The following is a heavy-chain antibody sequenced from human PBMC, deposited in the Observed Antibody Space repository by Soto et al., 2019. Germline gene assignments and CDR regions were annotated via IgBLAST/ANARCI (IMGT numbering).Heavy chain of an antibody. J-gene: IGHJ5*02. Sequence: SETLSLTCTVSGGSISSGDYYWSWIRQTPGKGLEWIGEINHSGSTNYNPSLKSRVTISVDTSKNQFPLMLSSVTAADTAVYFFARGMRRYYGSGSYGPPQNTKAWFDPWGQGTLVTVSS. CDR1: GGSISSGDYY. V-gene: IGHV4-39*06. CDR2: INHSGST. D-gene: IGHD3-10*01. CDR3: ARGMRRYYGSGSYGPPQNTKAWFDP.